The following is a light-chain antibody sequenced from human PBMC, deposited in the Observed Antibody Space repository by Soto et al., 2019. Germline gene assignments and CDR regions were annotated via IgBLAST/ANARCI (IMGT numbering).Light chain of an antibody. Sequence: EIVMTQSPATLSVSQGERAILSCRASQSVSSTYVAWYQQRPGQTPKLLIYEASTRATGIPDRFSGSGSGTDYTLTIGRLEPEDFAVYYCQQYGNSPQTFGQGTKVDIK. CDR1: QSVSSTY. V-gene: IGKV3-20*01. J-gene: IGKJ1*01. CDR3: QQYGNSPQT. CDR2: EAS.